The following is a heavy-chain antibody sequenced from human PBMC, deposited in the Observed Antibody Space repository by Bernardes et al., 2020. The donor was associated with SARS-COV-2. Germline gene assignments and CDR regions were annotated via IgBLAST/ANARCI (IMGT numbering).Heavy chain of an antibody. CDR3: ITSQVDTTMAWLGVFDF. J-gene: IGHJ4*02. V-gene: IGHV3-15*01. D-gene: IGHD5-18*01. Sequence: GGSLRLSCAASGFTFSNACMTWVRQAPGKGLEWVGRIKSKADGGTTDYATPVKGRFTISRDDSKNTLYLQVNSLKTEDTAVYYCITSQVDTTMAWLGVFDFWGQGTLVTVSS. CDR2: IKSKADGGTT. CDR1: GFTFSNAC.